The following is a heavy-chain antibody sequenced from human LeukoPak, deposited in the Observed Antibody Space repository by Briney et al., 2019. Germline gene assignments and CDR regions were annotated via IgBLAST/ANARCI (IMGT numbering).Heavy chain of an antibody. CDR3: TRDRVLGSGTSYS. V-gene: IGHV3-74*01. CDR2: IRGDGNAM. Sequence: GGSLRLSCAASGFTFSDYWMRWVRHAPGKGGVGVSRIRGDGNAMNYPHSVNDRFTISTHNANNMVYLQIHSLRPDDPAVYYCTRDRVLGSGTSYSWGQGTLVTVST. J-gene: IGHJ4*02. CDR1: GFTFSDYW. D-gene: IGHD3-10*01.